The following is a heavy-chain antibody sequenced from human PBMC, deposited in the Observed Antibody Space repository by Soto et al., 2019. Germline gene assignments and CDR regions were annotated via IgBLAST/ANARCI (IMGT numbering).Heavy chain of an antibody. D-gene: IGHD3-3*01. CDR3: ARDIYYDFWSGHYGMDV. CDR2: IYYSGST. V-gene: IGHV4-59*01. Sequence: PSETLSLTCTVSGGSISSYYWSWIRQPPGKGLEWIGYIYYSGSTNYNPSLKSRVTISVDTSKNQFSLKLSSVTAADTAVYYCARDIYYDFWSGHYGMDVWRQRTTVTVSS. CDR1: GGSISSYY. J-gene: IGHJ6*02.